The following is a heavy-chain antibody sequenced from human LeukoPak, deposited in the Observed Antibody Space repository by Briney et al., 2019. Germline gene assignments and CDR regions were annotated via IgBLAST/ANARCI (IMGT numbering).Heavy chain of an antibody. CDR2: ISHGGIT. V-gene: IGHV4-34*01. Sequence: PSETLSLTCGAYAGSLINYYCHWIRQAPGKGLEWIGEISHGGITKHNPSLKSRVTMSQDTSKRQFSLKMNSMTAADTGVYYCGIFMDVVPGSMSWGLGTLVTVSS. CDR3: GIFMDVVPGSMS. CDR1: AGSLINYY. J-gene: IGHJ4*02. D-gene: IGHD2-2*01.